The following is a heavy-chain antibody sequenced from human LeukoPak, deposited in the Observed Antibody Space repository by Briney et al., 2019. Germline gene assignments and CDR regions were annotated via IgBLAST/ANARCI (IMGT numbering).Heavy chain of an antibody. V-gene: IGHV3-23*01. Sequence: GESLRLSCAASGFTFSSYEMNWVRQAPGKGLEWVSSRGAGGGGPHYADSVKGRFTISRDNSKNTLYLQMNSLRAEDTAVYYCAREEFRHFDFSSWGQGTLVFVS. J-gene: IGHJ5*02. CDR3: AREEFRHFDFSS. CDR2: RGAGGGGP. D-gene: IGHD3-9*01. CDR1: GFTFSSYE.